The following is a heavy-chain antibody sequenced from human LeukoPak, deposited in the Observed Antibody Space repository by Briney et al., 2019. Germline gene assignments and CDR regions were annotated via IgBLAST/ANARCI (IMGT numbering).Heavy chain of an antibody. Sequence: PGGSLRLSCAASGFTFSSYAMSWVRQAPGKGLEWVSAISGSGGSTYYADSVKGRFTISRDNSKNTLYLQMNSLRAEDTAVYYCAKDLSGLLNTIFGVVATEVDAFDIWGQGTMVTVSS. J-gene: IGHJ3*02. V-gene: IGHV3-23*01. D-gene: IGHD3-3*01. CDR1: GFTFSSYA. CDR3: AKDLSGLLNTIFGVVATEVDAFDI. CDR2: ISGSGGST.